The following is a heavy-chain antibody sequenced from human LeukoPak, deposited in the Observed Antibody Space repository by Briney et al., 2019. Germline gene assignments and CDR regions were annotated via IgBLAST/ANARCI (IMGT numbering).Heavy chain of an antibody. CDR3: ARGIAVAGKSGYFQH. J-gene: IGHJ1*01. D-gene: IGHD6-19*01. V-gene: IGHV6-1*01. Sequence: SQTLSLTCVISGDSVSSNSAAWNWIRQSPSRGLEWLGRTYYRSKWYNDYAVSVKSRITINPDTSKNQFSLQLNSVTPEDTAVYYCARGIAVAGKSGYFQHWGQGTLVSVSS. CDR2: TYYRSKWYN. CDR1: GDSVSSNSAA.